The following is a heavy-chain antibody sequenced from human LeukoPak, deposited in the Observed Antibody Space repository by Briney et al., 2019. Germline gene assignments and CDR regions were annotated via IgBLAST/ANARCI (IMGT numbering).Heavy chain of an antibody. J-gene: IGHJ3*02. CDR1: GFTVSSSY. D-gene: IGHD3-9*01. Sequence: GGSLRLSCAASGFTVSSSYMNWVRQAPGKGLEWVSLIFSGGGTYYADSVKGRFTISRDNSKNTLFLQMNSLKAEDTAVYYCARGGVVYHDSFDIWGRGTMVTVSS. CDR3: ARGGVVYHDSFDI. CDR2: IFSGGGT. V-gene: IGHV3-66*01.